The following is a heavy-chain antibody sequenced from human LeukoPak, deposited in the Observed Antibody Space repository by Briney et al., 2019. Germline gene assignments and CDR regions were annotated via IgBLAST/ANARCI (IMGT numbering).Heavy chain of an antibody. CDR2: INTTSRGT. J-gene: IGHJ4*02. CDR1: GYTFTGYY. D-gene: IGHD6-19*01. CDR3: ARSRSSGWPF. V-gene: IGHV1-2*02. Sequence: ASVHVSCKASGYTFTGYYMHRVLHAPAQRLECMGGINTTSRGTNYAQKFQGRVTMTRDTSISTAYMELSRLRSDDTAVYYCARSRSSGWPFWGQGTLVTVSS.